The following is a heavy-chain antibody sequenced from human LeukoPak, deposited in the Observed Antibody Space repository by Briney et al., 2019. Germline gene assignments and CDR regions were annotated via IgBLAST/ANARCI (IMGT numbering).Heavy chain of an antibody. J-gene: IGHJ4*02. CDR1: GFTFSSYA. CDR3: AKDPLPMALFDY. CDR2: ISGSGGST. Sequence: GGSLRLSCAASGFTFSSYAMSCVRQAPGKGLEWVSAISGSGGSTYYADSVKGRFTISRDNSKNTLYLQMNSLRAEDKAVYYCAKDPLPMALFDYWGQGTLVTVSS. D-gene: IGHD3-10*01. V-gene: IGHV3-23*01.